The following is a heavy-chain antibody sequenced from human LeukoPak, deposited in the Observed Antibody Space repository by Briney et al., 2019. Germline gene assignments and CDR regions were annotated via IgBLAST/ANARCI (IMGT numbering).Heavy chain of an antibody. J-gene: IGHJ4*02. V-gene: IGHV5-51*01. CDR2: IYPGDSDT. D-gene: IGHD6-19*01. CDR1: GYSFTNYW. Sequence: GESLKISCKGSGYSFTNYWIGWVRQMPGKGLEWMGIIYPGDSDTRYSPSFRGQVTISADKSISTAYLQWSSLKASDTAMYYRARHQYISGWHEYDYWGQGTLVTVSS. CDR3: ARHQYISGWHEYDY.